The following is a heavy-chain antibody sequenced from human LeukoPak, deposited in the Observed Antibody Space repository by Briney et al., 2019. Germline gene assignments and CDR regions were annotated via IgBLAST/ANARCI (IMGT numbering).Heavy chain of an antibody. D-gene: IGHD5-12*01. CDR1: GFTFSSYS. CDR3: ARDHVDIVPFTTRGAFDI. CDR2: ISSSSSTI. J-gene: IGHJ3*02. Sequence: GGSLRLSCAASGFTFSSYSMNWVRQAPGKGLEWVSYISSSSSTIYYADSVKGRFTVSRDNAKNSLYLQMNSLRAEDTAVYYCARDHVDIVPFTTRGAFDIWGQGTMVTVSS. V-gene: IGHV3-48*01.